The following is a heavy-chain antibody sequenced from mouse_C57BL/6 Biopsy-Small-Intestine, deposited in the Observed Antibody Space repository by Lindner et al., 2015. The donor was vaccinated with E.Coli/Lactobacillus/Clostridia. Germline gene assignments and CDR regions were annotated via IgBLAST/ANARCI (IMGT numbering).Heavy chain of an antibody. CDR1: GYAFTNYL. V-gene: IGHV1-54*01. Sequence: VQLQESGAELVRPGTSVKVSCKASGYAFTNYLIEWVKQRPGQGLEWIGVINTGSGGTNYNEKFKGKATLTADKSSSTAYMELRSLTSEDSAVYFCARYYEYQWYFDVWGTGTTVTVSS. D-gene: IGHD2-4*01. CDR3: ARYYEYQWYFDV. J-gene: IGHJ1*03. CDR2: INTGSGGT.